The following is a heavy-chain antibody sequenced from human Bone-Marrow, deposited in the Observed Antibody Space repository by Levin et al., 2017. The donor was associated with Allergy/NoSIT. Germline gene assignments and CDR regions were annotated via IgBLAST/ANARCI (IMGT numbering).Heavy chain of an antibody. V-gene: IGHV3-33*01. Sequence: GGSLRLSCAASGFTFSSYGMHWVRQAPGKGLEWVAVIWYDGSNKYYADSVKGRFTISRDNSKNTLYLQMNSLRAEDTAVYYCARDHLSATMVRGVKPYYDYGMDGWGQGTTVTVSS. J-gene: IGHJ6*02. CDR1: GFTFSSYG. CDR2: IWYDGSNK. D-gene: IGHD3-10*01. CDR3: ARDHLSATMVRGVKPYYDYGMDG.